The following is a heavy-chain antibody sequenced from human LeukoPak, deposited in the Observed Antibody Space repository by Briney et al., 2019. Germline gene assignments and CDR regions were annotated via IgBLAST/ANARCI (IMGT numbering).Heavy chain of an antibody. V-gene: IGHV5-51*01. CDR1: GYSFTTHW. CDR3: ARQGQVVISAFDI. Sequence: GESLKISCKASGYSFTTHWIGWVRQMPGKGLEWMGIIYPGDSDTRYSPSFQGHVTISADKSISTAYLQWSSLKASDTAMYYCARQGQVVISAFDIWGQGTVVTVSS. D-gene: IGHD3-22*01. J-gene: IGHJ3*02. CDR2: IYPGDSDT.